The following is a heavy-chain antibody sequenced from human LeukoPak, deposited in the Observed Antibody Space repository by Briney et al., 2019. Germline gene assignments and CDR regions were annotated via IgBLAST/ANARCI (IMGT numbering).Heavy chain of an antibody. D-gene: IGHD3-22*01. CDR3: ARGVVVTTGISTDLFDN. Sequence: ASVKVSCKASGYPFSTHYMHWVRQAPVVGLEWMGLINPSGGGTNYAQKFQGRVTVTSDKSTSTVYMELSSLTSEDTAVYFCARGVVVTTGISTDLFDNWGQGTLVTASS. V-gene: IGHV1-46*01. CDR1: GYPFSTHY. CDR2: INPSGGGT. J-gene: IGHJ4*02.